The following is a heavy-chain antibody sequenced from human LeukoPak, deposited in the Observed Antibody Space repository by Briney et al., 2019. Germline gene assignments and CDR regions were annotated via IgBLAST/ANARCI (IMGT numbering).Heavy chain of an antibody. Sequence: GGSLRLSCAASGFTFSSYAMSWVRQAPGKGLKWVSAISGSGGSTYYADSVKGRFTISRDNSKNTLYLQMNSLRAEDTAVYYCAKDLDSYYDSSGYVGYWGQGTLVTVSS. CDR1: GFTFSSYA. J-gene: IGHJ4*02. D-gene: IGHD3-22*01. V-gene: IGHV3-23*01. CDR3: AKDLDSYYDSSGYVGY. CDR2: ISGSGGST.